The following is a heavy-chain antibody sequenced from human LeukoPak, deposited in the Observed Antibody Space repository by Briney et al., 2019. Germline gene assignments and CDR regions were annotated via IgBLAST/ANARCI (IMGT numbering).Heavy chain of an antibody. CDR3: ARGLPAAAGNFYYMDV. V-gene: IGHV4-34*01. CDR2: INHSGST. Sequence: SETLSLTCAVYGGSFSGYYWSWIRQPPGKGLERIGEINHSGSTNYNPSLKSRVTISVDTSKNQFSLKLSSVTAADTAVYYCARGLPAAAGNFYYMDVWGKGTTVTVSS. CDR1: GGSFSGYY. J-gene: IGHJ6*03. D-gene: IGHD6-13*01.